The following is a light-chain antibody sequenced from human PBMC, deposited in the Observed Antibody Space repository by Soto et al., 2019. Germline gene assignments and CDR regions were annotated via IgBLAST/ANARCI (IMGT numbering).Light chain of an antibody. CDR1: NIGSKN. V-gene: IGLV3-9*01. CDR3: QVWDSSTDVV. J-gene: IGLJ2*01. CDR2: RDS. Sequence: SYELTQPLSVSVALGQTARITCGGNNIGSKNVHWYQQKPGQAPVLVIYRDSNRPSGIPERFSGSNSGNTATLTISRAQARDEADYYCQVWDSSTDVVFGGGTQLTVL.